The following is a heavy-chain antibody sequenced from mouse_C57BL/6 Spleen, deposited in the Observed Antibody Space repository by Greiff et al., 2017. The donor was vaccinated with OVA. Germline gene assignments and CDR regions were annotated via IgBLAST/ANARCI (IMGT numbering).Heavy chain of an antibody. D-gene: IGHD1-1*01. V-gene: IGHV1-82*01. Sequence: VQLQQSGPELVKPGASVKISCKASGYAFSSSWMNWVKQRPGKGLEWIGRIYPGDGDTNYNGKFKGKATLTADKSSSTAYMQLSSLTSEDSAVYFCAREDYYGSSFFDYWGRGTTLTVSS. J-gene: IGHJ2*01. CDR2: IYPGDGDT. CDR3: AREDYYGSSFFDY. CDR1: GYAFSSSW.